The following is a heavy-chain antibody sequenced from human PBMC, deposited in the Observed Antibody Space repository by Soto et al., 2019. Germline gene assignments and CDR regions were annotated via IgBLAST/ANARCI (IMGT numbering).Heavy chain of an antibody. V-gene: IGHV6-1*01. D-gene: IGHD6-13*01. CDR1: GDSVPSNSAA. CDR2: TYYRSKWYN. CDR3: ARAAIAAAGKWLDP. J-gene: IGHJ5*02. Sequence: SQTLALTCAISGDSVPSNSAAWNWIRQSPSRGLEWLGRTYYRSKWYNDYAVSVKSRITINPDTSENQFSLQLNSVTPEDTDVYYCARAAIAAAGKWLDPWGKRTLVTVSS.